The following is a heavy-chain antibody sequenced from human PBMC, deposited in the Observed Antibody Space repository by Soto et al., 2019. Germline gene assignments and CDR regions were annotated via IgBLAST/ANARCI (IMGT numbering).Heavy chain of an antibody. D-gene: IGHD5-18*01. CDR2: IGYDGSNK. Sequence: QVQLVESGGGVVQPGRSLRLSCAASGFTFSSYGMHWFRQAPGKGLEWVAVIGYDGSNKYYADSVKGRFTISIDNSKNTLYLQVNRLRAEDTAVYYCASGLGDTAMVTYFDYWGQGTLVTVTS. J-gene: IGHJ4*02. CDR1: GFTFSSYG. V-gene: IGHV3-33*01. CDR3: ASGLGDTAMVTYFDY.